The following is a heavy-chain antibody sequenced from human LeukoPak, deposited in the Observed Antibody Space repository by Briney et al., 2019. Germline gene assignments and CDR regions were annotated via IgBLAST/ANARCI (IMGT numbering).Heavy chain of an antibody. CDR3: ARGIVVVVAATNYYYYYMDV. J-gene: IGHJ6*03. CDR2: MNPNSGNT. Sequence: GASVKVSCKASGYTFTSYDINWVRQAPGQGLEWMGWMNPNSGNTGYAQKFQGRVTITRNTSISTAYMELSSLRSEDTAVYYCARGIVVVVAATNYYYYYMDVWGKGTTVTVSS. D-gene: IGHD2-15*01. V-gene: IGHV1-8*03. CDR1: GYTFTSYD.